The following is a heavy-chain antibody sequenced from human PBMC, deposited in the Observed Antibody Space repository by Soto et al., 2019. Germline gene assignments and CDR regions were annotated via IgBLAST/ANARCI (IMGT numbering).Heavy chain of an antibody. J-gene: IGHJ6*02. CDR3: AIGLPYSYGYYYYGMDV. D-gene: IGHD5-18*01. CDR1: GGSFSGYY. CDR2: INHSGST. Sequence: QVQLQQWGAGLLKPSETLSLTCAVDGGSFSGYYWSWIRKPPGKGLEWSGEINHSGSTNYNPSITRRVPRTVDASKTQFSLKLSSVTAADTAVYYCAIGLPYSYGYYYYGMDVWCQGTTVTVSS. V-gene: IGHV4-34*01.